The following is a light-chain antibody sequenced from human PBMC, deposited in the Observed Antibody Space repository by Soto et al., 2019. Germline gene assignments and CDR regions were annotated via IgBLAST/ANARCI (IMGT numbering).Light chain of an antibody. CDR2: LVS. J-gene: IGKJ1*01. CDR1: EDISNY. V-gene: IGKV1-27*01. CDR3: QKYDSAPWT. Sequence: DIQMTQSPTSLSASVGDRVTITCRASEDISNYLAWYQKKPGKVPRPLIFLVSSLQSGVPSRFSGSGSGTQFTLIISSLQAEDVATYYCQKYDSAPWTFGQGTKVDIK.